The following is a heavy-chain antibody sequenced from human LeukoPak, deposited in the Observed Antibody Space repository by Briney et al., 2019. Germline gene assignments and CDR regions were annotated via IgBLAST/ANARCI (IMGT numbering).Heavy chain of an antibody. CDR3: ARPYYYDSRIDP. CDR1: GGSISSGDYY. CDR2: MYYSTST. V-gene: IGHV4-30-4*01. J-gene: IGHJ5*02. Sequence: SETLSFTCTVSGGSISSGDYYWRWIRQPPGKGLEWIAYMYYSTSTYYNPSLKSTVSMYTDTSKNQLSLKLSSVTAADTAVYYCARPYYYDSRIDPWGQGILVTVSS. D-gene: IGHD3-22*01.